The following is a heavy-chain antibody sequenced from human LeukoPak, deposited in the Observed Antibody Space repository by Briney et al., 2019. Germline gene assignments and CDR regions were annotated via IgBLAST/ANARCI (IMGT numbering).Heavy chain of an antibody. V-gene: IGHV4-39*01. CDR3: ARPVSGSHCAFDY. CDR2: IYYSGST. J-gene: IGHJ4*02. D-gene: IGHD1-26*01. CDR1: GGSISSSSYY. Sequence: KASETLSLTCTVSGGSISSSSYYWGWIRQPPGKGLEWIGSIYYSGSTYYNPSLKSRVTISVDTSKNQFSLKLSSVTAADTAVYYCARPVSGSHCAFDYWGQGTLVTVSS.